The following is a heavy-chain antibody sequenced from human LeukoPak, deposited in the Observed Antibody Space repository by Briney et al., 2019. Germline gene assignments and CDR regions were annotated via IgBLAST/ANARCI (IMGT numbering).Heavy chain of an antibody. CDR2: ISYDGSNK. D-gene: IGHD1-1*01. V-gene: IGHV3-30*03. Sequence: GGSLRLSCAASGFTFSSYGMHWVRQAPGKGLEWVAVISYDGSNKYYADSVKGRFTISRDNSKNTLYLQMNSLRAEDTAVYYCARDYNWNDLYYYYGMDVWGQGTTVTVSS. J-gene: IGHJ6*02. CDR3: ARDYNWNDLYYYYGMDV. CDR1: GFTFSSYG.